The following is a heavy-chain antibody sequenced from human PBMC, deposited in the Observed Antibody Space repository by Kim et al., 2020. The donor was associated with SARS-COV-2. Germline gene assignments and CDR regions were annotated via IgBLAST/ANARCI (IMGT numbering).Heavy chain of an antibody. CDR2: IKPDGSQK. D-gene: IGHD6-13*01. J-gene: IGHJ4*02. Sequence: GGSLRLSCAASGLTFSSYWMNWVRQTPGKGLEWVANIKPDGSQKYYVDSVKGRFTISRDNARNSLYLQMNSLRAEDTGVYYCAGRAASTSVSDWGQGTLVTVSS. CDR3: AGRAASTSVSD. V-gene: IGHV3-7*01. CDR1: GLTFSSYW.